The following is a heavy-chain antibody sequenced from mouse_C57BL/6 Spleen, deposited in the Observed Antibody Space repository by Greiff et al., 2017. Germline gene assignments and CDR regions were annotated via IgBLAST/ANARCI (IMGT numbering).Heavy chain of an antibody. V-gene: IGHV1-72*01. Sequence: QVQLKQPGAELVKPGASVKLSCKASGYTFTSYWMHWVKQRPGRGLEWIGRIDPNSGGTKYNEKFKSKATLTVDKPSSTAYMQLSSLTSEDSAVYYCARGVGISLLHFDVWGTGTTVTVSS. CDR2: IDPNSGGT. CDR3: ARGVGISLLHFDV. J-gene: IGHJ1*03. D-gene: IGHD1-3*01. CDR1: GYTFTSYW.